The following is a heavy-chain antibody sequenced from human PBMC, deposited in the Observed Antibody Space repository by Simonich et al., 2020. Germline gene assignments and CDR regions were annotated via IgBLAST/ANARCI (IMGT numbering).Heavy chain of an antibody. Sequence: EVQLVQSGAEVKKPGATVKISCKVSGYTFPEYYMHWVQQAPEKGLEWVGLVDPEDGETIYAETFQGRVTITADTSTDTAYMELSSLRSEDTAVYYCATDTYSSSWYGGGVYWGQGTLVTVSS. D-gene: IGHD6-13*01. V-gene: IGHV1-69-2*01. CDR1: GYTFPEYY. J-gene: IGHJ4*02. CDR2: VDPEDGET. CDR3: ATDTYSSSWYGGGVY.